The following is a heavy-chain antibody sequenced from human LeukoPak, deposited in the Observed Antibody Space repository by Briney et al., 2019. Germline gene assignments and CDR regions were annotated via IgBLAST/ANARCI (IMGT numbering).Heavy chain of an antibody. CDR2: IIPILGIA. V-gene: IGHV1-69*04. Sequence: ASVKVSCKASGGTFSSYAISWVRPAPGQGLEWMGRIIPILGIANYAQKFQGRVTITADKSTSTAYMELSSLRSEDTAVYYCASVKDDFWSGYSDYWGQGTLVTVSS. CDR1: GGTFSSYA. CDR3: ASVKDDFWSGYSDY. J-gene: IGHJ4*02. D-gene: IGHD3-3*01.